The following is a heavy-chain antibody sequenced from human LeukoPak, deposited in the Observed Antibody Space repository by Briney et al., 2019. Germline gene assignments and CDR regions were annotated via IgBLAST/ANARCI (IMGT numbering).Heavy chain of an antibody. CDR1: GFTFDHYS. CDR2: ISWDGGST. CDR3: AKDGKNYFDY. Sequence: GGSLRLSCAASGFTFDHYSMHWVRQAPGKGLEWVSLISWDGGSTYYADSVKGRFTISRDNSKSSLSLQMNSLRAEDTALYYCAKDGKNYFDYWGQGTLVTVSS. J-gene: IGHJ4*02. V-gene: IGHV3-43*01.